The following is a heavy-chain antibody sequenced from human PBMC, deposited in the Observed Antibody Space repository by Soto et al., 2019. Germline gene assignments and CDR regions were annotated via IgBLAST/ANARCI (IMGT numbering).Heavy chain of an antibody. CDR3: ARSDGRY. CDR1: GGSISSYY. V-gene: IGHV4-59*01. CDR2: IYYSGST. Sequence: SETLSLTCTVSGGSISSYYWSWIRQPPGKGLEWIGYIYYSGSTNYSPSLKSRVTISVDTSKNQFSLKLSSVTAADTVVYYCARSDGRYWGQGTLVTVSS. J-gene: IGHJ4*02.